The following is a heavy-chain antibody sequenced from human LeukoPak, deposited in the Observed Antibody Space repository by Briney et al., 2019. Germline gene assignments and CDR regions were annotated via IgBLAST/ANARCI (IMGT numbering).Heavy chain of an antibody. CDR2: ISWNSGSI. J-gene: IGHJ4*02. V-gene: IGHV3-9*03. CDR1: GFTFDDYA. Sequence: QPGGSLRLSCAASGFTFDDYAMHWVRQAPGKGLEWVSGISWNSGSIGYADSVKGRFTISRDNAKNSLYLQMNSLRAEDMALYYCAKDSSWGGSSSPGYFDYWGQGTLVTVSS. CDR3: AKDSSWGGSSSPGYFDY. D-gene: IGHD6-6*01.